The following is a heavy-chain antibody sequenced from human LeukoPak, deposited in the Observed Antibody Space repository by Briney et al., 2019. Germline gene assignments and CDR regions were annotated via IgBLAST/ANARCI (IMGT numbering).Heavy chain of an antibody. CDR1: GGSISSGGYS. V-gene: IGHV4-30-2*01. J-gene: IGHJ5*02. Sequence: PSETLSLTCAVSGGSISSGGYSWSWIRQPPGKGLEWIGYIYHSGSTNYNPSLKSRVTISVDTSKNQFSLKLSSVTAADTAVYYCARARGYSSGWYVSWGQGTLVTVSS. CDR3: ARARGYSSGWYVS. CDR2: IYHSGST. D-gene: IGHD6-19*01.